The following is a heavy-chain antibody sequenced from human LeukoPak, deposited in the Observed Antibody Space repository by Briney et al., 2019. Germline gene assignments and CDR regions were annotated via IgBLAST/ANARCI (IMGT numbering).Heavy chain of an antibody. CDR2: ISSSSSTI. CDR3: ANVGHGDYPFDP. J-gene: IGHJ5*02. V-gene: IGHV3-48*01. Sequence: PGGSLRLSCAASGFTFSSYSMNWVRQAPGKGLEWVSYISSSSSTIYYADSVKGRFTISRDNSKNTLYLQMNSLRAEDTAAYYCANVGHGDYPFDPWGQGTLVTVSS. CDR1: GFTFSSYS. D-gene: IGHD4-17*01.